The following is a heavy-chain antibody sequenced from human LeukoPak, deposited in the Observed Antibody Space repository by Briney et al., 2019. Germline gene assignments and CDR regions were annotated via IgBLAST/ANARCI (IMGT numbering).Heavy chain of an antibody. V-gene: IGHV3-74*03. D-gene: IGHD6-13*01. CDR3: ARKLVSDY. J-gene: IGHJ4*02. CDR2: INERGTDS. Sequence: PGGSLRLSCTASGFTFSGHWIHWVRQPPGMGLVWVSRINERGTDSMYAESVKGRFTISRDNAKNTVYLQMNSLRAEDTAVYYCARKLVSDYWGQGTLVTVSS. CDR1: GFTFSGHW.